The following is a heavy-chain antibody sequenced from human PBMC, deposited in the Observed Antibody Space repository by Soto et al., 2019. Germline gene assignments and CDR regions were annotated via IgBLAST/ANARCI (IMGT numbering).Heavy chain of an antibody. CDR3: AFSYYYDSSGYYPAAFDY. J-gene: IGHJ4*02. V-gene: IGHV3-23*01. Sequence: GGSLRLSCAASGFTFSSYAMSWVRQAPGKGLEWVSAISGSGGSTYYADSVKGRFTISRDNSKNTLYLQMSSLRAEDTAVYYCAFSYYYDSSGYYPAAFDYWGQGTLVTVSS. CDR2: ISGSGGST. D-gene: IGHD3-22*01. CDR1: GFTFSSYA.